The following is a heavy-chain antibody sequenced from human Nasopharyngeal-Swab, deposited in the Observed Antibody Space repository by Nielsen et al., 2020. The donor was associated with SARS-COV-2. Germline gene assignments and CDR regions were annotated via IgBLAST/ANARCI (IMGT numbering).Heavy chain of an antibody. Sequence: GGSLRLSCAASGFAFSTCTLSWVRQAPGKGLEWVSSISGSGVSTYYADSVKGRFTISRDNSRNTLYLQMNSLRPEDTAVYYCARLDDIVVVPAAGASMGFDLWGRGTLVTVSS. CDR1: GFAFSTCT. CDR2: ISGSGVST. V-gene: IGHV3-23*01. CDR3: ARLDDIVVVPAAGASMGFDL. J-gene: IGHJ2*01. D-gene: IGHD2-2*01.